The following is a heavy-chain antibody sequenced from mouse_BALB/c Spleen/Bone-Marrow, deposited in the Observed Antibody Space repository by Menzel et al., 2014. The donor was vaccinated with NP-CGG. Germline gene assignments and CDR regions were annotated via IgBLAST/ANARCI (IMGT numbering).Heavy chain of an antibody. J-gene: IGHJ4*01. Sequence: QVQLKESGPELVRPGVSVKISCKGSGYTFTDYAMHWVKRSHAKSLEWIGLISTFSGNTNYNQKFKGKATMTVDKPSSTTYMELARLTSEDSAIYYCARGDYRYDETMDYWGQGTSVTVSS. V-gene: IGHV1S137*01. CDR1: GYTFTDYA. CDR2: ISTFSGNT. D-gene: IGHD2-14*01. CDR3: ARGDYRYDETMDY.